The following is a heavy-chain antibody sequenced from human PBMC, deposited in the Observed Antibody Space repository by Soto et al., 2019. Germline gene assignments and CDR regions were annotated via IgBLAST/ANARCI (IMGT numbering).Heavy chain of an antibody. CDR1: GGSIKNGDYY. CDR2: IYNNEGT. V-gene: IGHV4-30-4*01. Sequence: QVRLQESGPGLVKPSQTLSLTCTVSGGSIKNGDYYWSWIRQPPGKGLEWIGYIYNNEGTSYNPSLKSRLTISGDTSKNQFSLNLRSVTAADTAVYYCARGTPLDYWGQGTLVTVSS. CDR3: ARGTPLDY. J-gene: IGHJ4*02.